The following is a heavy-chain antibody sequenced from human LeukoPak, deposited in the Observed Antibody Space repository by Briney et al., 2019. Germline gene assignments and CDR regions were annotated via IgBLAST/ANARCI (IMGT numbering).Heavy chain of an antibody. V-gene: IGHV4-30-4*01. J-gene: IGHJ5*02. CDR2: INYSGST. CDR1: GGSISSDNYQ. CDR3: ARYGSGSTWFDP. D-gene: IGHD3-10*01. Sequence: PSQTLSLTCTVSGGSISSDNYQWSWLRQRPGKGRDWLGYINYSGSTYYSPSLKGRVTISVDTSKNQFFLKLSSVTAADTAVYYCARYGSGSTWFDPWGQGTLVTVSS.